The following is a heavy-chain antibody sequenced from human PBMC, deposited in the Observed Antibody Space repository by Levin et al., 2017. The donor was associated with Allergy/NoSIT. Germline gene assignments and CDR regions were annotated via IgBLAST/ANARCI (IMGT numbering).Heavy chain of an antibody. CDR3: AKNARDIATWTYYYHMDV. J-gene: IGHJ6*03. V-gene: IGHV1-2*02. CDR1: GYTFSDFY. CDR2: MNPNSGTT. D-gene: IGHD2-21*01. Sequence: ASVKVSCKTSGYTFSDFYIHWVRQAPGQGLEWMGWMNPNSGTTHYAQKFQGRVTMTRNTSITTAYMEVSSLRFDDTAVYYCAKNARDIATWTYYYHMDVWGKGTTVTVSS.